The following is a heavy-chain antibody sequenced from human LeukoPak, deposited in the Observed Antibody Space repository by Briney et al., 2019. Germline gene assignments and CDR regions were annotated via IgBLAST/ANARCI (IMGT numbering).Heavy chain of an antibody. CDR2: IYSGST. CDR1: GASITSSY. CDR3: ARDEYGSGSYGWFDP. V-gene: IGHV4-59*01. Sequence: PSETLSLTCSVSGASITSSYWSWIRQTPGKGLGWIGNIYSGSTNYNPSFESRVTVSLDTSKNHFSLRLTSVTAADTALYYCARDEYGSGSYGWFDPWGQGTLVTASS. D-gene: IGHD3-10*01. J-gene: IGHJ5*02.